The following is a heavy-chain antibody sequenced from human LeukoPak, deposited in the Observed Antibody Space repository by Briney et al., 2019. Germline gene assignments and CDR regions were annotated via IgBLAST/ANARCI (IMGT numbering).Heavy chain of an antibody. CDR1: GFTFSSYA. J-gene: IGHJ4*02. V-gene: IGHV3-23*01. CDR2: ISGSGGST. D-gene: IGHD4-17*01. CDR3: AKDGRLRSGTFDY. Sequence: GGSLRLSCAASGFTFSSYAMSWVRQAPGKGLEWVSAISGSGGSTYYADSVKGRFTIPRDNSKNTLYLQMNSLRAEDTAVYYCAKDGRLRSGTFDYWGQGTLVTVSS.